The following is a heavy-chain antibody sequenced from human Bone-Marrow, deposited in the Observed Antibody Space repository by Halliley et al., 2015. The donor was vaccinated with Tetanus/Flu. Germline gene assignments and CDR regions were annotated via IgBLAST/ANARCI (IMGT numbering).Heavy chain of an antibody. CDR3: ARAFGELSEFDY. CDR1: GGSISSYY. D-gene: IGHD3-10*01. V-gene: IGHV4-59*08. Sequence: TLSLTCTVSGGSISSYYWSWIRQPPGKGLEWIGYIYYSGSTNYNPSLKSRVTISVDTSKNQFSLRLSSVTAADTAVYYCARAFGELSEFDYWGQGILVTVSS. J-gene: IGHJ4*02. CDR2: IYYSGST.